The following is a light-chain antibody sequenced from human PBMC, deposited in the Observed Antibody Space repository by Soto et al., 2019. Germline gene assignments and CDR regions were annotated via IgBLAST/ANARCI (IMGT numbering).Light chain of an antibody. Sequence: DIHMTQAPSTLSTSVGARVTITCRASQNINNWLAWYHQRPGKARGLLIYDDFSLECGVPSRFSGTGSRTEFTLTISSLQPADLATYFCQQYHTVPYTFGQGTKVDIK. CDR2: DDF. CDR3: QQYHTVPYT. J-gene: IGKJ2*01. V-gene: IGKV1-5*01. CDR1: QNINNW.